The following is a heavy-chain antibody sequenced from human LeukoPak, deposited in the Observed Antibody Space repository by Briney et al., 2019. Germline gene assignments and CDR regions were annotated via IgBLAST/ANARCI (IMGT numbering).Heavy chain of an antibody. CDR1: GYSISSGYY. CDR3: ASTDRITIFGVVSD. J-gene: IGHJ4*02. V-gene: IGHV4-38-2*02. Sequence: SETLSLTCTVSGYSISSGYYWGWIRQPPGKGLEWIGSIYHSGSTYYNPSLKSRVTILVDTSKNQFSLKLSSVTAADTAVYYCASTDRITIFGVVSDWGQGTLVTVSS. D-gene: IGHD3-3*01. CDR2: IYHSGST.